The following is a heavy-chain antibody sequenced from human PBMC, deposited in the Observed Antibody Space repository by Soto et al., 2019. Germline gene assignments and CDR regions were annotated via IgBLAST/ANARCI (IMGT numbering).Heavy chain of an antibody. CDR2: INHSGST. CDR3: ARDPIAARVTPRGLERPSMGAFDI. J-gene: IGHJ3*02. D-gene: IGHD6-6*01. V-gene: IGHV4-34*01. Sequence: QVQLQQWGAGLLKPSETLSLTCAVYGGSFSGYYWSWIRQPPGKGLEWIGEINHSGSTNYNPSLKSRVTISVDTSKDQVHLKLSSVTAADTAVYYCARDPIAARVTPRGLERPSMGAFDIWGQGTMVTVSS. CDR1: GGSFSGYY.